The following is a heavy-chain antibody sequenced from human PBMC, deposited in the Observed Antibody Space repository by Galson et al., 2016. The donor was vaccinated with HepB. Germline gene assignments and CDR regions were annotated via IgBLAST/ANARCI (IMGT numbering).Heavy chain of an antibody. CDR3: AKHSSGSYSGSPL. Sequence: SLRLSCAASGFSFSDSAMSWVRQAPGRGLEWVSSISGSGGSTNYVDSVKGRFTISRDNSKNMVFLQMNSLRAEDTAIYYCAKHSSGSYSGSPLWGQGTLVTVSS. CDR1: GFSFSDSA. CDR2: ISGSGGST. V-gene: IGHV3-23*01. D-gene: IGHD1-26*01. J-gene: IGHJ4*02.